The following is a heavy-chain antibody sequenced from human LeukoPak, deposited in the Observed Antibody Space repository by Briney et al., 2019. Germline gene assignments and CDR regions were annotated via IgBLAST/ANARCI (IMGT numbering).Heavy chain of an antibody. CDR1: GGTFSSYA. CDR2: IIPIFGTA. J-gene: IGHJ6*02. Sequence: SVKVSCKASGGTFSSYAISWARQAPGQGLEWMGGIIPIFGTANYAQKFQGRVTITADESTSTAYMELSSLRSEDTAVYYCARYFGGLHYGMDVWGQGTTVTVSS. D-gene: IGHD3-10*01. CDR3: ARYFGGLHYGMDV. V-gene: IGHV1-69*13.